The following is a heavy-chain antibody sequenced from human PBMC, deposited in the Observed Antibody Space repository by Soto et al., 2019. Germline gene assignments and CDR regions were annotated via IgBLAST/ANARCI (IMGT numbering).Heavy chain of an antibody. V-gene: IGHV4-34*01. CDR1: GGSFSGYY. CDR3: ARDLPAYCSSTSCPKGDWFDP. D-gene: IGHD2-2*01. J-gene: IGHJ5*02. CDR2: INHSGST. Sequence: SETLSLTCAVYGGSFSGYYWSWIRQPPGKGLEWIGEINHSGSTNYNPSLKSRVTISVDTSKNQFSLKLSSVTAADTAVYYCARDLPAYCSSTSCPKGDWFDPWGQGTLVTVSS.